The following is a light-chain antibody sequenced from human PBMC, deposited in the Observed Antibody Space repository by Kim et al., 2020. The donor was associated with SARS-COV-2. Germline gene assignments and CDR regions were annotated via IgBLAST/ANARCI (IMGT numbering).Light chain of an antibody. V-gene: IGKV3D-15*01. J-gene: IGKJ4*01. CDR2: GAS. Sequence: EIVLTQSPATLSVSPGERATLSCRASQSVSNSLAWYQQKPGQAPRLLIYGASNRATGIPARCSGSGSGTEFTLTISSLQSEDFAVYYCQQYNKWPLTFGGGTKVDIK. CDR3: QQYNKWPLT. CDR1: QSVSNS.